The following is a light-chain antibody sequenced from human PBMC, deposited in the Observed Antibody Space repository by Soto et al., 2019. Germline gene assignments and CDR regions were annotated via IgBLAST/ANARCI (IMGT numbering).Light chain of an antibody. CDR2: GAS. V-gene: IGKV3-15*01. Sequence: EIVMTQSPATLSVSPGERATLSCRASQSVSSNLAWYQQKPGQAPRLLIYGASTRATGIPARFSGSGSGTEFTLTVSSLQAEDFAVYYCQQDNNWPYTFGQGTQLEIK. J-gene: IGKJ2*01. CDR3: QQDNNWPYT. CDR1: QSVSSN.